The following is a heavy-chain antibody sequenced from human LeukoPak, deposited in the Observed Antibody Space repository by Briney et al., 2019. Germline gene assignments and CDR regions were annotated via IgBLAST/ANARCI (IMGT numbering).Heavy chain of an antibody. Sequence: PGGSLRLSCAASGFTFSSYAMHWVRRAPGKGLEWVAVISYDGSNKYYADSVKGRFTISRDNSKNTLYLQMNSLRAEDTAVYYCARDVDYYDSSGPGDYWGQGTLVTVSS. J-gene: IGHJ4*02. CDR1: GFTFSSYA. V-gene: IGHV3-30*01. CDR3: ARDVDYYDSSGPGDY. D-gene: IGHD3-22*01. CDR2: ISYDGSNK.